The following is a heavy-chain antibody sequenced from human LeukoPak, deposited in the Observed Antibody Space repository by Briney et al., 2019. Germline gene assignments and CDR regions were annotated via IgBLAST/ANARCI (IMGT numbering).Heavy chain of an antibody. D-gene: IGHD3-22*01. CDR2: IIPIFGTA. CDR3: ARGRSRGSMIVVV. Sequence: SVKVSCKASGGTFSSYAISWVRQAPGQGLEWMGGIIPIFGTANYAQKFQGRVTITADESTSTAYMELSSLRSEDTAVYYCARGRSRGSMIVVVWGQGTLVTVSS. V-gene: IGHV1-69*01. CDR1: GGTFSSYA. J-gene: IGHJ4*02.